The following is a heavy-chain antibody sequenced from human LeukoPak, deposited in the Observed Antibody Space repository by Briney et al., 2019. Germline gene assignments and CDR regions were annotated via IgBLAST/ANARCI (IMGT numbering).Heavy chain of an antibody. CDR2: INWSGEST. J-gene: IGHJ4*02. V-gene: IGHV3-20*04. CDR1: GFSFDDSG. Sequence: GGSLRLSCAASGFSFDDSGMSWVRQDPGKGPEWVAGINWSGESTAYADSVKGRFTISRDNSENSLFLQMNSVRTEDTALYFCAKSRGYSGHDSYFENWGQGTLVTVSS. D-gene: IGHD5-12*01. CDR3: AKSRGYSGHDSYFEN.